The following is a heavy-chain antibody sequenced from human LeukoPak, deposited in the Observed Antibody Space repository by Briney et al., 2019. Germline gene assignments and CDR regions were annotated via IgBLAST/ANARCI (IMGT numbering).Heavy chain of an antibody. CDR3: ASAYYHYCFDY. J-gene: IGHJ4*02. D-gene: IGHD3-16*01. CDR1: GFTFRSYW. V-gene: IGHV3-74*01. CDR2: INGDGSST. Sequence: GGSLRLSCEASGFTFRSYWMHWVRQAPGKGLVWVSRINGDGSSTSYADSVKGRFTISRDNAKNTLYLQMNSLRAEDSAVYYCASAYYHYCFDYWGQGTLVTVSS.